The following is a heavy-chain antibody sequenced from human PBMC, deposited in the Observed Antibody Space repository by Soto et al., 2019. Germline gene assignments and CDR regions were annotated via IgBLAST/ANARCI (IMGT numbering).Heavy chain of an antibody. Sequence: QVQLVESGGRVVQPGRSLRLSCAASGFKFNRYAIHWVRQTPGKGLEWVAVISKDGSVQYYADSVRGRFIISRDKSKDTVYLEMNSLRAEDTAVFYCARSRSGAVPDSFGYWGQGTLVTVSS. CDR3: ARSRSGAVPDSFGY. V-gene: IGHV3-30-3*01. J-gene: IGHJ4*02. CDR1: GFKFNRYA. D-gene: IGHD3-3*01. CDR2: ISKDGSVQ.